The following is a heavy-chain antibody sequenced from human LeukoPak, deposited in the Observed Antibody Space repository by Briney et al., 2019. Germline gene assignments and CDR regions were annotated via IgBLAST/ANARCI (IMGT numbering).Heavy chain of an antibody. V-gene: IGHV3-23*01. CDR1: GFTFNTYA. J-gene: IGHJ5*02. Sequence: GGSLRLSCAASGFTFNTYAMSWVRQAPGKGLEWVSSISGGDVSTSYADSVKGRFIIARDDSKNTLYLEMDSLRADDTAVYYCAKDRTSSGWYQDWFDPWGQGTLVTVSS. CDR3: AKDRTSSGWYQDWFDP. D-gene: IGHD6-19*01. CDR2: ISGGDVST.